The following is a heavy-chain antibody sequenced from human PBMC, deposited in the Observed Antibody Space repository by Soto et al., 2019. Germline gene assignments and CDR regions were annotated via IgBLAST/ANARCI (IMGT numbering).Heavy chain of an antibody. CDR3: AKSVTVTLYYYYGMDV. D-gene: IGHD4-4*01. CDR1: GFTFSSYA. J-gene: IGHJ6*02. Sequence: GGSLRLSCAASGFTFSSYAMSWVRQAPGKGLEWVSAISGSGGSTYYADSVKGRFTISRDNSKNTLYLQMNSLRAEDTAVYYCAKSVTVTLYYYYGMDVWGQGTTVTVS. V-gene: IGHV3-23*01. CDR2: ISGSGGST.